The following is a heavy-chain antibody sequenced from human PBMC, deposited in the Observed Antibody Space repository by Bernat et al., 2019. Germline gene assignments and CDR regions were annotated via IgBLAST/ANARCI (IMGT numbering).Heavy chain of an antibody. D-gene: IGHD2-15*01. J-gene: IGHJ4*02. CDR2: IYYSGST. CDR1: GGSISSSSYY. V-gene: IGHV4-39*01. Sequence: QLQLQESGPGLVKPSETLSLTCTVSGGSISSSSYYWDWIRQPPGKGLEWIGSIYYSGSTYYNPSLKSRVTISVDTSKNQFSLKLSSVTAADTAVYYCARVGYCSGGSCYDDDYWGQGTLVTVSS. CDR3: ARVGYCSGGSCYDDDY.